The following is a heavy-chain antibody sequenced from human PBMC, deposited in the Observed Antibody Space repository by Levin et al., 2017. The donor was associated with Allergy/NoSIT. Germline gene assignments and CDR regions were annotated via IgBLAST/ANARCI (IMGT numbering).Heavy chain of an antibody. CDR2: MNPNSGNT. CDR3: ARGGYYDFWSGYSYYGMDV. Sequence: ASVKVSCKASGYTFTSYDINWVRQATGQGLEWMGWMNPNSGNTGYAQKFQGRVTMTRNTSISTAYMELSSLRSEDTAVYYCARGGYYDFWSGYSYYGMDVWGQGTTVTVSS. J-gene: IGHJ6*02. CDR1: GYTFTSYD. V-gene: IGHV1-8*01. D-gene: IGHD3-3*01.